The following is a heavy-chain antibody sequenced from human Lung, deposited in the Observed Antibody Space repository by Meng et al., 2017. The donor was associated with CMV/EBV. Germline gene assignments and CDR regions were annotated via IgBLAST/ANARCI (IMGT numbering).Heavy chain of an antibody. V-gene: IGHV6-1*01. J-gene: IGHJ6*02. CDR2: TYFKSIWYT. CDR3: ARDNKALDGSGGYVQDYYGIDV. D-gene: IGHD6-19*01. Sequence: SETLSLTCVISGDSVSRNGAAWNWIRQSPSRGLEWLGRTYFKSIWYTDYAVSVRSRIAINADTAGNQFSLQLRFVTPDDTAVYYCARDNKALDGSGGYVQDYYGIDVWGQGTTVTVSS. CDR1: GDSVSRNGAA.